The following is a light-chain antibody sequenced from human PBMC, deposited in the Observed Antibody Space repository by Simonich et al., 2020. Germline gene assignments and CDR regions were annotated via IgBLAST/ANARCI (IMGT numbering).Light chain of an antibody. V-gene: IGKV3-11*01. CDR1: QSLSSY. CDR3: QQRSNWPPLT. CDR2: DAS. J-gene: IGKJ4*01. Sequence: EIVLTQSPATLSLSPGESTTLSCRASQSLSSYLDWYQQKPGQAPRLLIYDASNRATGIPARFSVSGSGTDLTLTISSLEPEDFAVYYCQQRSNWPPLTFGGGTKVEIK.